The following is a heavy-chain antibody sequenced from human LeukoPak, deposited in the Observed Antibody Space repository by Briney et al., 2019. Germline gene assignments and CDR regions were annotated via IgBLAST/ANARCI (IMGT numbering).Heavy chain of an antibody. J-gene: IGHJ4*02. CDR1: GFTFTGYY. CDR2: VNPNSGDT. Sequence: ASVKVSCKASGFTFTGYYVHWVRQAPGQGLEWMGRVNPNSGDTIYAQRFQGRVTMTRDTSISAAYMELSNLRFDDTAVYYCTRDFVGGICSAGFWGQGTLVTVSS. V-gene: IGHV1-2*06. D-gene: IGHD3-10*01. CDR3: TRDFVGGICSAGF.